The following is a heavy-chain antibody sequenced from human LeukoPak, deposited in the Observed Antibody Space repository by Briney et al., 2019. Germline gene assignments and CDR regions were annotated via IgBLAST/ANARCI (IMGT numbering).Heavy chain of an antibody. CDR3: ARTFAAAHIDY. Sequence: PGGSLRLSCAASGFTFSGYLMHWVRQAPGKGLVWVSRIKSDGSSTTYADSVKGRFTISRDNAKNTLYLEMNSLRAEDTAVYYCARTFAAAHIDYWGQGTLVAVSS. J-gene: IGHJ4*02. CDR1: GFTFSGYL. CDR2: IKSDGSST. V-gene: IGHV3-74*01. D-gene: IGHD2-15*01.